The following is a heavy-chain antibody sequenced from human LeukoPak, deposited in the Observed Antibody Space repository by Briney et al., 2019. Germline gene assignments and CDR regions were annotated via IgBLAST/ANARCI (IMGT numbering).Heavy chain of an antibody. CDR1: GLILSSFG. J-gene: IGHJ3*02. V-gene: IGHV3-33*01. Sequence: PGGSLRLSCAASGLILSSFGVHWVRQAPGKGLEWVAVIWYDGAHIYYGDSVKGRFTISRDNSKNTVYLQLNSLRAEDTAVYYCARSSSGLYCSSISCSPDDAFDIWGQGTMVTVSS. CDR2: IWYDGAHI. D-gene: IGHD2-2*01. CDR3: ARSSSGLYCSSISCSPDDAFDI.